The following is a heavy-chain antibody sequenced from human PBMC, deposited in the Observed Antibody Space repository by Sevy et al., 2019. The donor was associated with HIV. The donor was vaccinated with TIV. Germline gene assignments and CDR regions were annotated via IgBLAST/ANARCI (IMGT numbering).Heavy chain of an antibody. V-gene: IGHV3-74*03. CDR2: VHSDGLIT. CDR1: GYSFKIHY. Sequence: GGSLRLSCVVSGYSFKIHYMHWVRQVPGEGLVWVSRVHSDGLITTYADSVKGRFTISRDNAKNTVYLQMTSLRVDDTAVYYCARGSAGCPTAWRRGTLVTVSS. J-gene: IGHJ5*02. CDR3: ARGSAGCPTA. D-gene: IGHD2-2*01.